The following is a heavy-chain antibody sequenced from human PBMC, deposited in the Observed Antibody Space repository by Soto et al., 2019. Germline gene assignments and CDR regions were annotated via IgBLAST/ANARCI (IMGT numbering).Heavy chain of an antibody. CDR3: ARPAGYSYEYGAFDI. Sequence: ASVKVSCKASGGTFSSYAISWVRQAPGQGLEWMGGIIPIFGTANYAQKFQGRVTITADESTSTAYMELSSLRSEDTAVYYCARPAGYSYEYGAFDIWGQGTMVTVSS. CDR2: IIPIFGTA. CDR1: GGTFSSYA. D-gene: IGHD5-18*01. J-gene: IGHJ3*02. V-gene: IGHV1-69*13.